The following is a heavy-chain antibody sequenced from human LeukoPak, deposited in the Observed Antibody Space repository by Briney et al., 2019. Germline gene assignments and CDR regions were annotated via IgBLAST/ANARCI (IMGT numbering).Heavy chain of an antibody. CDR2: ISSSSSYI. D-gene: IGHD3-3*01. J-gene: IGHJ4*02. Sequence: GRSLRLSCAASGFTFSSYSMNWVRQAPGKGLEWVSSISSSSSYIYYADSVKGRFTISRDNAKNSLYLQMNSLRAEDTAVYYCARDELRFLEWLPEPFDYWGQGTLVTVSS. CDR3: ARDELRFLEWLPEPFDY. V-gene: IGHV3-21*01. CDR1: GFTFSSYS.